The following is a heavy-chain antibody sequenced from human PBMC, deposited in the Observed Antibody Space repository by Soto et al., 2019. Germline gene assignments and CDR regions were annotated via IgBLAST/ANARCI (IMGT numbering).Heavy chain of an antibody. CDR2: IDPSDSYT. D-gene: IGHD1-1*01. V-gene: IGHV5-10-1*01. Sequence: GESLKISCKGSGYSFTSYWISWVRQMPGKGLEWMGRIDPSDSYTNYSPSFQGHVTISADKSISTAYLQWSSLKASDTAMYYYSCKGLSTPGTYCYYNDMAVWGQGTTVTVSS. CDR3: SCKGLSTPGTYCYYNDMAV. J-gene: IGHJ6*02. CDR1: GYSFTSYW.